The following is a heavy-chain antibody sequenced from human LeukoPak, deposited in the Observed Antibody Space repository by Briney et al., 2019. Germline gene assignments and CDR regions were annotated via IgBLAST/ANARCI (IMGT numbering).Heavy chain of an antibody. CDR1: GYTFTSYY. J-gene: IGHJ4*02. CDR3: ARVGYCSSTSCYNFDY. V-gene: IGHV1-46*01. Sequence: ASVKVSCKASGYTFTSYYMHWVRQAPGQGLEWMGINNPSGGSTSYAQKFQGRVTMTRDMSTSTVYMELSSLRSEDTAVYYCARVGYCSSTSCYNFDYWGQGTLVTVSS. D-gene: IGHD2-2*03. CDR2: NNPSGGST.